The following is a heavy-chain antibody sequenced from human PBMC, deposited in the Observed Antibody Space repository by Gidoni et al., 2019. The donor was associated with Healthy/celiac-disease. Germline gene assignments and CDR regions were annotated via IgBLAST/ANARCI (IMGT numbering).Heavy chain of an antibody. CDR2: MNPNSGNT. V-gene: IGHV1-8*01. CDR1: GYTFTSYD. D-gene: IGHD1-26*01. CDR3: ARDNEWELLHY. Sequence: QVQLVQSGAEVNKPGASVQVYCKDSGYTFTSYDINWVRPATGQGLEWMGWMNPNSGNTGYAQKFQGRVTMTRNTSISTAYMELSSLRSEDTAVYYCARDNEWELLHYWGQGTLVTVSS. J-gene: IGHJ4*02.